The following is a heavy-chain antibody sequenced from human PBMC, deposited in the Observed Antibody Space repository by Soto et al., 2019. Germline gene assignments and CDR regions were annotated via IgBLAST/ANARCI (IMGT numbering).Heavy chain of an antibody. Sequence: EVQLLESGGGLVQPGGSLRLSCAAPGFTFDSYAMTWVRQAPGKGLEWVSAITGSGISTYYGDSVKGRFTISRDNSKKTVYLQMNSLRAEDTAVYYCALGVMATIARFDFWGQGTLVTVSS. V-gene: IGHV3-23*01. CDR1: GFTFDSYA. J-gene: IGHJ4*02. CDR3: ALGVMATIARFDF. D-gene: IGHD5-12*01. CDR2: ITGSGIST.